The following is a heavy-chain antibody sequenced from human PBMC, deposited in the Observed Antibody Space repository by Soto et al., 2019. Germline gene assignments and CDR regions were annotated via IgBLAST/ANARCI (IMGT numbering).Heavy chain of an antibody. CDR3: TRDGRYSGYPPPAF. J-gene: IGHJ4*02. CDR1: GFTFADYT. Sequence: EVQLVESGGGLVQPGRSLRLSCTTSGFTFADYTLSWFRQAPGKGLEWLGFIRNKAYGGTTEYAASVKGRFSISRDDSKSIAYLQMNSLKTEDTAVYSCTRDGRYSGYPPPAFWGQGTLVIVSS. D-gene: IGHD5-12*01. CDR2: IRNKAYGGTT. V-gene: IGHV3-49*03.